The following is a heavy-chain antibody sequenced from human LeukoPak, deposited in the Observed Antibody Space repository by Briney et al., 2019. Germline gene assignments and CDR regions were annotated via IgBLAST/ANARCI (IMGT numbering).Heavy chain of an antibody. CDR1: GGSISSSYSY. CDR3: ARDGAGGGQQRHVQVG. Sequence: SETLSLTCTVSGGSISSSYSYWGWIRQPPGKGLEWIGNIYYSGNTYYSPSLTSRVTLSVDTSEDQFSLKLSSVTAADTAVYYCARDGAGGGQQRHVQVGWGQGTLVTVSS. V-gene: IGHV4-39*07. D-gene: IGHD6-13*01. J-gene: IGHJ4*02. CDR2: IYYSGNT.